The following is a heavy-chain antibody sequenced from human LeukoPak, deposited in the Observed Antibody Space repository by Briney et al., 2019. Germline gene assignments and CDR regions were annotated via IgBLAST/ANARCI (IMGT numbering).Heavy chain of an antibody. CDR1: GFTFSSYA. D-gene: IGHD3-22*01. CDR3: AKVRSKVSGDSSGYSSSQKYYFDY. V-gene: IGHV3-23*01. Sequence: GGSLRLSCAASGFTFSSYAMSWVRQAPGEGLEWVSAISGSGGSTYYADSVKGRFTISRDNSKNTLYLQMNSLRAEDTAVYYCAKVRSKVSGDSSGYSSSQKYYFDYWGQGTLVTVSS. J-gene: IGHJ4*02. CDR2: ISGSGGST.